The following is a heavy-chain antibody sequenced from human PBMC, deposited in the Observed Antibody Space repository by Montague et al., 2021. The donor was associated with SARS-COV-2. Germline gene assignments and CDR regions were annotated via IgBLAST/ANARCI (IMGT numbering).Heavy chain of an antibody. CDR2: IFSDGSR. J-gene: IGHJ4*02. Sequence: SLRLSCAASGFTVTSNYMNWVRQAPGKGLEWVSTIFSDGSRWYTDSVEGRFTISRDNSKNTVSLQMNSLRVEDTAVYSCAREDGRGGSSWYLYWGQGTLVTVSS. CDR3: AREDGRGGSSWYLY. CDR1: GFTVTSNY. V-gene: IGHV3-66*02. D-gene: IGHD6-13*01.